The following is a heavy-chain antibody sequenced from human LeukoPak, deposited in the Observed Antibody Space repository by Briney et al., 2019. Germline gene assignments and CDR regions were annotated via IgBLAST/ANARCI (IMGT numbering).Heavy chain of an antibody. J-gene: IGHJ5*02. CDR1: GYTFTGYY. D-gene: IGHD6-13*01. Sequence: ASVKVSCKASGYTFTGYYMHWVRQAPGQGLEWMGWINPNSGGTNYAQKFQGRVTVTRDTSISTAYMELSRLRSDDTAVYYCARPDSSTRRKNWFDPWGQGTLVTVSS. CDR3: ARPDSSTRRKNWFDP. CDR2: INPNSGGT. V-gene: IGHV1-2*02.